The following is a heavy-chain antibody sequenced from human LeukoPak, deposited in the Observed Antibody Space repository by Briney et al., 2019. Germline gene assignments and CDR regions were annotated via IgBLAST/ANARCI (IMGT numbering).Heavy chain of an antibody. CDR3: ARRTYFDL. V-gene: IGHV4-59*08. CDR2: IYYSGST. J-gene: IGHJ2*01. Sequence: SETLSLTCTVSGGSISNYYWSWVRQPPGKGLEWIGYIYYSGSTTYNPSLKSRVAISVDTSKNQFSLKLSSVTAADTAVYYCARRTYFDLWGRGTLVTVSS. CDR1: GGSISNYY.